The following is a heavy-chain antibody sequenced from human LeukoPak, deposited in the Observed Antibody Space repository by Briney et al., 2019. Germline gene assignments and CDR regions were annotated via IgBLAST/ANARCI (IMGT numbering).Heavy chain of an antibody. CDR3: AKGITVMMVAPGY. D-gene: IGHD3-22*01. CDR2: IYSNNIT. Sequence: GGSLRLSCAASGFTVSSNYMTWVRQAPGKGLEWVSVIYSNNITFYADSVKGRFTISRDTSKNTLYLQMNSLRAEDTAVNYCAKGITVMMVAPGYWGREPWSPSPQ. V-gene: IGHV3-53*01. CDR1: GFTVSSNY. J-gene: IGHJ4*02.